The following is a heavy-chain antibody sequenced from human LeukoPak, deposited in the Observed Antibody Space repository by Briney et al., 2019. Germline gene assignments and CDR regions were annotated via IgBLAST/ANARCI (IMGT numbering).Heavy chain of an antibody. V-gene: IGHV1-2*04. J-gene: IGHJ4*02. D-gene: IGHD5-12*01. Sequence: WASVKVSCKASGYTFTGYYMHWVRQAPGQGLEWMGWINPNSGGTNYAQKFQGWVTMTRDTSISTAYMELSRLRSDDTAVYYCAKNGAYSGYDYIDYWGQGTLVTVSS. CDR1: GYTFTGYY. CDR3: AKNGAYSGYDYIDY. CDR2: INPNSGGT.